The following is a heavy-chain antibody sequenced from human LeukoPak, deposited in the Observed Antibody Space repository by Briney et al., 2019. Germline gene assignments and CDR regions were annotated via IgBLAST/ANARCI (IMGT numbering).Heavy chain of an antibody. CDR1: GYTFNSYG. Sequence: ASVKVSCQASGYTFNSYGMAWVRQAPGQGLEWMGWISASNGDTTYAQKFQGRVTMTTDTPTNTAYMELRSLRSDDTAVYYCARASDFWSGYEYYYYYYYMDVWGKGTTVTVSS. CDR2: ISASNGDT. V-gene: IGHV1-18*01. D-gene: IGHD3-3*01. CDR3: ARASDFWSGYEYYYYYYYMDV. J-gene: IGHJ6*03.